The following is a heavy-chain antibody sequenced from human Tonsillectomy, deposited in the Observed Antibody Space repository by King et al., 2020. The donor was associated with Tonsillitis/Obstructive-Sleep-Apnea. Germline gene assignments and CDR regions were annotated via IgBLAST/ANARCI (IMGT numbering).Heavy chain of an antibody. CDR2: ISSSGSTI. J-gene: IGHJ4*02. V-gene: IGHV3-48*03. CDR3: ARVFYDFWSGYYFDY. CDR1: GFTFSSYE. Sequence: QLVQSGGGLVQPGGSLRLSCAASGFTFSSYEMNWVRQAPGKGLEWVSYISSSGSTIYYADSVKGRFTISRDNAKNSLYLQMNSLRAEDTAVYYCARVFYDFWSGYYFDYWGRGTLVTVSS. D-gene: IGHD3-3*01.